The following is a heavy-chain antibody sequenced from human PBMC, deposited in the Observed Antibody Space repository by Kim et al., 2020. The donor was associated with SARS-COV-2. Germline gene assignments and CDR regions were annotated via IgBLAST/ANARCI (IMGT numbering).Heavy chain of an antibody. J-gene: IGHJ4*02. V-gene: IGHV4-39*01. D-gene: IGHD7-27*01. Sequence: GTIYYNPSLRSRVTISTDTSKTQFSLRLSSVTAADTAVYYCATQTGDYFDNYGQGTLVTISS. CDR2: GTI. CDR3: ATQTGDYFDN.